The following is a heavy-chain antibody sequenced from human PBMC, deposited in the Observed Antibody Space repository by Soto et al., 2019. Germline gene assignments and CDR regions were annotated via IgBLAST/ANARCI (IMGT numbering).Heavy chain of an antibody. CDR1: GFTFSSYG. V-gene: IGHV3-30*03. CDR3: AGPGILTGMISWDYYYGMDV. J-gene: IGHJ6*02. D-gene: IGHD3-9*01. CDR2: ISYDGSNK. Sequence: GSLRLSCAASGFTFSSYGMHWVRQAPGKGLEWVAVISYDGSNKYYADSVKGRFTISRDNSKNTLYLQMNSLRAEDTAVYYCAGPGILTGMISWDYYYGMDVWGQGTTVTVSS.